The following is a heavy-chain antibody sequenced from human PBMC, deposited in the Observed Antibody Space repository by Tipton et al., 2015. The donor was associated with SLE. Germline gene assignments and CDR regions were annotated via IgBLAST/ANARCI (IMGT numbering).Heavy chain of an antibody. D-gene: IGHD3-10*01. V-gene: IGHV3-23*01. Sequence: SLRLSCAASGFSFGSYGMSWVRQAPGKGLEWVSVIYSGGSTYYADSVKARFTISRDNSKNTLYLQMNSLRVEDTAIYYCAKVFGSTRNRFGGAYYYYGMDVGGLGSTVTVSS. CDR3: AKVFGSTRNRFGGAYYYYGMDV. J-gene: IGHJ6*02. CDR1: GFSFGSYG. CDR2: IYSGGST.